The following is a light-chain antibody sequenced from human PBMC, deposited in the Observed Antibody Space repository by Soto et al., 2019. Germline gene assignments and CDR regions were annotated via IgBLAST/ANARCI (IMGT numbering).Light chain of an antibody. CDR3: HQLNSFPIP. Sequence: IQLTQSPSSLSASVGDRVTISCRASQGISSFLAWYQQKPGKAPKLLIYGASTLQSGVPSRFSGSGSGTDFTLTISSLQPEDFATYYCHQLNSFPIPFGPGTKVDIK. J-gene: IGKJ3*01. V-gene: IGKV1-9*01. CDR1: QGISSF. CDR2: GAS.